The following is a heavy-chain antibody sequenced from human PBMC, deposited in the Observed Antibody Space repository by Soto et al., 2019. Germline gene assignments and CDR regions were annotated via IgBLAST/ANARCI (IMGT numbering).Heavy chain of an antibody. Sequence: ASVKVSCKASGYTFTSYGISWVRQAPGQGLEWMGWISAYNGNTKYAQKLQGRVTMTTDTSTSTAYMELRSLRSDETAVYYCARVYCSGGSCYLGFGWYYYYMDVWGKGTTVTVSS. CDR1: GYTFTSYG. J-gene: IGHJ6*03. V-gene: IGHV1-18*01. CDR3: ARVYCSGGSCYLGFGWYYYYMDV. CDR2: ISAYNGNT. D-gene: IGHD2-15*01.